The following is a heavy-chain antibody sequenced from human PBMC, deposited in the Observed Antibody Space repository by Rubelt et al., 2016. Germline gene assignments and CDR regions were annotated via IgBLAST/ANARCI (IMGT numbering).Heavy chain of an antibody. D-gene: IGHD3-10*01. CDR1: GGSFSGYY. V-gene: IGHV4-34*01. CDR2: INHSGST. CDR3: ARGRGWFDP. Sequence: QVQLQQWGAGLLKPSETLSLTCAVYGGSFSGYYWSWIRQPPGKGLEWIGEINHSGSTNYNPSLRSRVTKAVDTSKNHLSLKLSSVTAADTAVYYWARGRGWFDPWGQGTLVTVSP. J-gene: IGHJ5*02.